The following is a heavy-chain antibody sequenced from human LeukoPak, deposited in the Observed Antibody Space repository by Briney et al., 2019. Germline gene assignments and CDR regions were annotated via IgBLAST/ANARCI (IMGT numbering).Heavy chain of an antibody. CDR1: GGSFGGYY. J-gene: IGHJ4*02. D-gene: IGHD5-18*01. V-gene: IGHV4-34*01. CDR2: INHSGST. CDR3: ATIKRGSIYGYFDF. Sequence: SETLSLTCAVYGGSFGGYYWTWIRQPPGKGLEWIGEINHSGSTSYNPSLKSRLTISVDTSKNQFSLRLTSVTAADSAVYYCATIKRGSIYGYFDFWGQGVLVTVSS.